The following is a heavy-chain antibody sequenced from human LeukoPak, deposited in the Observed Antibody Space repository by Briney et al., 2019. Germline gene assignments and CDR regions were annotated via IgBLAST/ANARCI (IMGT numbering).Heavy chain of an antibody. CDR1: GYTFTDYW. J-gene: IGHJ5*02. V-gene: IGHV5-51*01. CDR2: VYAGDSDT. Sequence: GESLKISCKGSGYTFTDYWIGWVRQMPGKGLEWMGIVYAGDSDTRYSQSFQGQVTISADKSISTAYLQWSSLKASDTAMYYCARSYYDFWSGYYPGAPFDPWGQGTLVTVSS. D-gene: IGHD3-3*01. CDR3: ARSYYDFWSGYYPGAPFDP.